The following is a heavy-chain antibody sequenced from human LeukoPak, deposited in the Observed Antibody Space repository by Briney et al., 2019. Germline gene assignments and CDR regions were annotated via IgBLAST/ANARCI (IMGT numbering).Heavy chain of an antibody. Sequence: GGSLRLSCAASGFSFSSFTMSWVRQAPGKGLEWVSGISSTSTYIYHADSMEGRFTISRDNAKNSLYLQMTSLRAEDTAVYFCARVLGPSGDEIREYFARFDPWGRGTWVTFS. CDR3: ARVLGPSGDEIREYFARFDP. CDR2: ISSTSTYI. J-gene: IGHJ5*02. D-gene: IGHD2/OR15-2a*01. V-gene: IGHV3-21*01. CDR1: GFSFSSFT.